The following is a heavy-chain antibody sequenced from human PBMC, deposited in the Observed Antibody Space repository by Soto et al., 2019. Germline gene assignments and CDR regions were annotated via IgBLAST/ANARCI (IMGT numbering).Heavy chain of an antibody. J-gene: IGHJ4*02. CDR3: ARDRTYYYDSSGYSFDY. D-gene: IGHD3-22*01. CDR2: INPSGGST. V-gene: IGHV1-46*01. Sequence: GASVKVSCKASGHTFTSYYMHWVRQAPGQGLEWMGIINPSGGSTSYAQKFQGRVTMTRDTSTSTVYMELSSLRSEDTAVYYCARDRTYYYDSSGYSFDYWGQRTLVTVSS. CDR1: GHTFTSYY.